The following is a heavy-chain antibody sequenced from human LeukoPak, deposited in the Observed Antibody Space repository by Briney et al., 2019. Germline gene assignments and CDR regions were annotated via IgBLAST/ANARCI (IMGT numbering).Heavy chain of an antibody. V-gene: IGHV1-2*02. Sequence: ASVKVSCKASGYTFTGYYMHWVRQAPRQGLEWMGWINPNGGGTNYAQKFQGRVTMTRDTSISTAYMELSRLRSDDTAVYYCARVCRQWLNLFYFDYWGQGTLVTVSS. CDR3: ARVCRQWLNLFYFDY. D-gene: IGHD6-19*01. CDR1: GYTFTGYY. CDR2: INPNGGGT. J-gene: IGHJ4*02.